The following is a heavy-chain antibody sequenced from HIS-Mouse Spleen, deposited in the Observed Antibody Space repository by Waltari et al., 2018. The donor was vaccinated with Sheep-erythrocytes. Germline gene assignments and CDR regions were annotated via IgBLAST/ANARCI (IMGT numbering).Heavy chain of an antibody. CDR3: ARVSVAARFDY. CDR1: CGPIRSSSYY. CDR2: IFYSGST. D-gene: IGHD2-15*01. J-gene: IGHJ4*02. V-gene: IGHV4-39*07. Sequence: QLQLQESGPGLVKPSETLSLTCTVSCGPIRSSSYYWGWLRQPPGKGLEWIGSIFYSGSTYYNPSLKSRVTISVDTSKNQFSLKLSSVTAADTAVYYCARVSVAARFDYWGQGTLVTGAS.